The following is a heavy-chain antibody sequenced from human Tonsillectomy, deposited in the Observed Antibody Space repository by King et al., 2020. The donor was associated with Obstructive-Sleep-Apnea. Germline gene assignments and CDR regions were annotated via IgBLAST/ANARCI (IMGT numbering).Heavy chain of an antibody. CDR1: GYTFTNYG. CDR2: ISAYNGNT. D-gene: IGHD3-10*01. V-gene: IGHV1-18*01. J-gene: IGHJ3*02. Sequence: LQLVQSGAEVKKPGASVKVSCKASGYTFTNYGFTWVRQAPGQGLAWMGWISAYNGNTKYAQKLQGRVTMTTDTSTSTAYMELRSLKSDDTAMYYCARDSMFYGSGNFYYTPGAFDIWGQGAMVTVSS. CDR3: ARDSMFYGSGNFYYTPGAFDI.